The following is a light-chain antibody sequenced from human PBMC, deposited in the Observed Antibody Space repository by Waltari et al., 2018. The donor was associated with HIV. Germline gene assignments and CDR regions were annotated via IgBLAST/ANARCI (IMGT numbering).Light chain of an antibody. CDR3: QAWDNNLAV. CDR1: KLGEQY. V-gene: IGLV3-1*01. Sequence: SYELTQPPSLSVSPGQTASITCSGDKLGEQYSFWYQQKSGQSPLLVMSQDNKRPSGIPERFSGSNSGNTATLTISGTQSMDEADYYCQAWDNNLAVFGGGTKLTVL. CDR2: QDN. J-gene: IGLJ3*02.